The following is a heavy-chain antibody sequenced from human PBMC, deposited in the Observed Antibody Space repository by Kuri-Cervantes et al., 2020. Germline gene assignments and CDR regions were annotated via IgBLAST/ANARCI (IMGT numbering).Heavy chain of an antibody. J-gene: IGHJ6*02. CDR2: ISAYNGNT. CDR1: GYTFTNYD. V-gene: IGHV1-18*01. CDR3: ARDRPSSGEWFGDFIITYYYYGMDV. Sequence: ASVKVSCKASGYTFTNYDINWVRQATGQGLEWMGWISAYNGNTNYAQKLQGRVTMTTDTSTSTAYMELRSLRSDDTAVYYCARDRPSSGEWFGDFIITYYYYGMDVWGQGTTVTVSS. D-gene: IGHD3-10*01.